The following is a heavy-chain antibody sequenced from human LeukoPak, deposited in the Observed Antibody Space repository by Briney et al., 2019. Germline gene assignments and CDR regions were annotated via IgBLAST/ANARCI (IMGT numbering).Heavy chain of an antibody. D-gene: IGHD2-15*01. CDR3: ARDLISGYCSGGSCY. V-gene: IGHV3-21*01. J-gene: IGHJ4*02. CDR1: GFTFSSYS. Sequence: GSLRLSCAASGFTFSSYSMNWVRQAPGKGLEWVSSISSSSRYIYYADSVKGRFTISRDNAKNSLYLQMNSLRAEDTAVYYCARDLISGYCSGGSCYWGQGTLVTVSS. CDR2: ISSSSRYI.